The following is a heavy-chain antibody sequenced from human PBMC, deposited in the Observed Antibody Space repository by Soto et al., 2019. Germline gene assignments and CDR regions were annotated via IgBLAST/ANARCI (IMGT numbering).Heavy chain of an antibody. CDR2: IGSVGGDT. CDR3: VKDRMAYNSVWDPFDI. V-gene: IGHV3-23*01. D-gene: IGHD1-20*01. Sequence: LRLSCAASGFTFYSYAMSWVRQAPGKGLEWVSTIGSVGGDTYYADSVKGRFTISRDDSKNTLLLQMNSLRAEDTAVYYCVKDRMAYNSVWDPFDIWGQGTMVTVSS. J-gene: IGHJ3*02. CDR1: GFTFYSYA.